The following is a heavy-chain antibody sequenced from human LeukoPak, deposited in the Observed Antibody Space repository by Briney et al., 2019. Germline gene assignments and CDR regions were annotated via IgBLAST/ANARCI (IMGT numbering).Heavy chain of an antibody. Sequence: GGSLRLSCAASGFTFSDYYMSWVRQAPGKGLEWVSAISGSGGSTYYADSVKGRFTISRDNSKNTLYLQMNSLRAEDTAVYYCAKSYSSSWYVGDWFDPWGQGTLVTVSS. CDR3: AKSYSSSWYVGDWFDP. J-gene: IGHJ5*02. D-gene: IGHD6-13*01. CDR1: GFTFSDYY. CDR2: ISGSGGST. V-gene: IGHV3-23*01.